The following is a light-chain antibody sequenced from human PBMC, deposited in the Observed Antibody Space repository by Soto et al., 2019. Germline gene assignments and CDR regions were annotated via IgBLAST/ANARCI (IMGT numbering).Light chain of an antibody. CDR3: QQYKSYWT. CDR1: QRIGTN. CDR2: KAS. Sequence: DIQMTQSPSSLSASIGDRFALTFRASQRIGTNLNWYQQRPGKAPKLLIYKASSLESGVPSRFSGSGSGTEFTLTISSLQPDDFATYYCQQYKSYWTFGQGTKVDMK. J-gene: IGKJ1*01. V-gene: IGKV1-5*03.